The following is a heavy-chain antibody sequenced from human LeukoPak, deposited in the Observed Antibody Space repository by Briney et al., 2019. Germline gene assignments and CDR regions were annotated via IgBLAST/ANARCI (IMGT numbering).Heavy chain of an antibody. J-gene: IGHJ4*02. CDR2: INPNSGGT. V-gene: IGHV1-2*04. CDR3: ARGFYGGSYQLGFDY. D-gene: IGHD1-26*01. CDR1: GYSFSGYY. Sequence: ASVKVSCKASGYSFSGYYIHWLRQAPGQGLEWMGWINPNSGGTNYAQKFQGWVTMTRDTSTSTAYMELRSLRSDDTAVYYCARGFYGGSYQLGFDYWGQGTLVTVSS.